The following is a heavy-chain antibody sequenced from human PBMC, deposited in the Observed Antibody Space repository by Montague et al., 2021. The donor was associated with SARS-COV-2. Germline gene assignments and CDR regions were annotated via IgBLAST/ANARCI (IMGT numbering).Heavy chain of an antibody. CDR2: IYYSGST. J-gene: IGHJ4*02. CDR1: GGSISTYY. CDR3: ASPGGYCTGGSCYYVY. Sequence: SETLSLTCSVSGGSISTYYWSWIRQPPGKGLEWIGYIYYSGSTNYNPSPKSRATISIDTSKNQFSLELSSVTAADMAVYYCASPGGYCTGGSCYYVYWGQGTLVTVSS. D-gene: IGHD2-15*01. V-gene: IGHV4-59*01.